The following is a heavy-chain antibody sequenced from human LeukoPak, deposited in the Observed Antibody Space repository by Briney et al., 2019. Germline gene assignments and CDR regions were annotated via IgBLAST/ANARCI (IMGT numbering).Heavy chain of an antibody. CDR3: ARASELGEWFGKLLHI. CDR1: GGTFISFP. J-gene: IGHJ6*02. CDR2: IIPFLDTT. D-gene: IGHD3-10*01. V-gene: IGHV1-69*08. Sequence: GSSVKVSCKASGGTFISFPISWVRQAPGQGLEWLGRIIPFLDTTNYAHKFQGRVKITADKSTSTAYLEVGSLRSEDTAVYYCARASELGEWFGKLLHIWGQGTTVTVSS.